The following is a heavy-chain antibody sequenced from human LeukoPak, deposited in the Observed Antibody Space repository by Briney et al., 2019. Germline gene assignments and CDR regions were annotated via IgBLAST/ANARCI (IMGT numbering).Heavy chain of an antibody. Sequence: SETLSLTCAVSGGSITTSHWWNWVRQPPGKGLEWIGEIYHSGSTNYNPSLESRVTISVDTSKNKFSLKLSSVTAADTAVYYCARYSYCGGDCYDAFDIWGQGTMVTVSS. CDR1: GGSITTSHW. V-gene: IGHV4-4*02. CDR3: ARYSYCGGDCYDAFDI. J-gene: IGHJ3*02. D-gene: IGHD2-21*02. CDR2: IYHSGST.